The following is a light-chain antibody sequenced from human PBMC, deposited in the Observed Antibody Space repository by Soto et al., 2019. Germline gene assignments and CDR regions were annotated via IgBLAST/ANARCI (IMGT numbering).Light chain of an antibody. CDR3: SSYAGSNNLA. Sequence: QSALTQPPSASGSPGQSVTISCTGTSSDVGGYNYVSWYQQHPGKAPKLMIYEVSKRPSGVPDRFSGSKSGNTASLTVSRQHAEEEADYSDSSYAGSNNLAFGGRTEL. J-gene: IGLJ2*01. V-gene: IGLV2-8*01. CDR2: EVS. CDR1: SSDVGGYNY.